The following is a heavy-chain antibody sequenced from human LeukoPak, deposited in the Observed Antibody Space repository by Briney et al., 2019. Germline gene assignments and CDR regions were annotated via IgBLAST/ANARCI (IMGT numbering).Heavy chain of an antibody. CDR2: IYNSEIT. V-gene: IGHV4-59*01. CDR1: GASITDYY. J-gene: IGHJ6*03. Sequence: PSETLSLTCTVSGASITDYYWSWIRQPPGKGLEFIGYIYNSEITNYNPSLTSRVTMSVDTSKNQFSLKLKSMTAADTAVYYCAKGGGSSFRGDYSYYYMDVWGKGTTVTVSS. D-gene: IGHD2-15*01. CDR3: AKGGGSSFRGDYSYYYMDV.